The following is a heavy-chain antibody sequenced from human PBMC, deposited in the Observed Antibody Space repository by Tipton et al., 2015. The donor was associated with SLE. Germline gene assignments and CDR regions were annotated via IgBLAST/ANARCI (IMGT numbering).Heavy chain of an antibody. CDR2: IYYSGST. J-gene: IGHJ5*02. V-gene: IGHV4-31*11. Sequence: TLSLTCAVYGGSFSGYYWSWIRQHPGKGLEWIGYIYYSGSTYYNPSLKSRVTISVDTSKNQFSLKLSSVTAADTAVYYCGLRTYAPGWFDPWGQGNLVTVSS. D-gene: IGHD1-14*01. CDR1: GGSFSGYY. CDR3: GLRTYAPGWFDP.